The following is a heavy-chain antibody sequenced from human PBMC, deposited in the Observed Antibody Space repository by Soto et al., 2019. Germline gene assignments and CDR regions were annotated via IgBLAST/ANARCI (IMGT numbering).Heavy chain of an antibody. J-gene: IGHJ5*02. Sequence: EVQLVESWGGLVKPGGSLRLSCAASGFILSSYSMNWVRQAPGKGLEWVSTISSSSRYIYYADSVKGRFTISRDNAKNSLYLQMNSLRAEDTAVYYCASAYTVTRGWFDPWGQGTLVTVSS. CDR1: GFILSSYS. V-gene: IGHV3-21*01. CDR2: ISSSSRYI. D-gene: IGHD4-4*01. CDR3: ASAYTVTRGWFDP.